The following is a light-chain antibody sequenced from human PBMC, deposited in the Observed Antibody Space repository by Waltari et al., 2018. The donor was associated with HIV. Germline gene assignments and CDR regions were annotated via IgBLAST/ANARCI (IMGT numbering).Light chain of an antibody. V-gene: IGKV3-20*01. CDR2: GAS. CDR1: QGVSSNY. Sequence: EIVLTQSPGTLSLSPGDRATLSCKASQGVSSNYLAWYQQRPGQAPSLLISGASDRATGIPDRFSGSGSGTDFTLTISRLEPEDFAVYYCQQYDTTPTFGGGTKVEIK. J-gene: IGKJ4*01. CDR3: QQYDTTPT.